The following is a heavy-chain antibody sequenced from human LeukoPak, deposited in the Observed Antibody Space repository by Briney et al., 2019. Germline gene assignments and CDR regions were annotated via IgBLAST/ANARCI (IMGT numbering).Heavy chain of an antibody. CDR2: IIPIFGTA. V-gene: IGHV1-69*13. CDR3: ARDEMATASATNWFDP. CDR1: GGTFSSYA. J-gene: IGHJ5*02. Sequence: SVKVSCKASGGTFSSYAISWVRQAPGQGLEWMGGIIPIFGTANYAQKFQGRVTITADESTSTAYMELSSLRSEDTAVYYCARDEMATASATNWFDPWGQGTLVTVSS. D-gene: IGHD5-24*01.